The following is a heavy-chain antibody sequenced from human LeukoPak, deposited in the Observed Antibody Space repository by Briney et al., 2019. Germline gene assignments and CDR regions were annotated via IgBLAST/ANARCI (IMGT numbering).Heavy chain of an antibody. CDR1: GFTFSSYG. D-gene: IGHD3-10*01. CDR3: AIEALSYFFDY. Sequence: GGSLRLSCAASGFTFSSYGMHWVRQAPGKGLEWVAVIWYDGSNKYYADSVKGRFTISRDNSKNTLYLQMNSLRAEDTAVYYCAIEALSYFFDYWGQGTLVTVSS. V-gene: IGHV3-33*01. CDR2: IWYDGSNK. J-gene: IGHJ4*02.